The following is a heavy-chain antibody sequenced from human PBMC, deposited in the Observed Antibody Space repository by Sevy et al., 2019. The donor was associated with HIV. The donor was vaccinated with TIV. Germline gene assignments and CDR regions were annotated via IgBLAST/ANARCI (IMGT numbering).Heavy chain of an antibody. D-gene: IGHD2-2*01. V-gene: IGHV3-30*04. CDR2: ISYDGSNK. J-gene: IGHJ4*02. CDR1: GFTFSSYA. Sequence: GGCLRLSCAASGFTFSSYAMHWVRQAPGKGLEWMAVISYDGSNKYYADSVKGRFTISRDNSKNMLYLQMNSLRAEDTAVYYCAAGNFPYCSSTSCYPEIDYWGQGTLVTVSS. CDR3: AAGNFPYCSSTSCYPEIDY.